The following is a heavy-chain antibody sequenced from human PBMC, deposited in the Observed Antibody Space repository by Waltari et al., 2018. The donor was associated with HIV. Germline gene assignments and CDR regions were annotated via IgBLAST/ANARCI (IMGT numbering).Heavy chain of an antibody. CDR3: VQRHGNNYGSWTWSKETFQH. Sequence: QITLKESGPPQVKPTHTLTLTCTFSGFSLSTRGVGVGWIRQPPGRALEWLALIYWNHDELYNPSLKSRLSITKDTAKNEVVLTMTNMDPVDTATYYCVQRHGNNYGSWTWSKETFQHWGQGSLVTVSS. J-gene: IGHJ1*01. CDR1: GFSLSTRGVG. CDR2: IYWNHDE. D-gene: IGHD3-10*01. V-gene: IGHV2-5*01.